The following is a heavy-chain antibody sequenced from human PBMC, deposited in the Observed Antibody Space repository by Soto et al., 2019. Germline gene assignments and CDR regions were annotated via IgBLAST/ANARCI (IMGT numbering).Heavy chain of an antibody. Sequence: EVQLVESGGGLVLPGGSLRLSCAASGFTFSNYEMNWVRQAPGKGLEWVSYISYGGTTIYYGDSVKGRFTISRDNAKNSLYLQMNSLRAADTTLYYCARELSTSYFDYWGQGTLVTVSS. V-gene: IGHV3-48*03. J-gene: IGHJ4*02. CDR2: ISYGGTTI. D-gene: IGHD2-2*01. CDR1: GFTFSNYE. CDR3: ARELSTSYFDY.